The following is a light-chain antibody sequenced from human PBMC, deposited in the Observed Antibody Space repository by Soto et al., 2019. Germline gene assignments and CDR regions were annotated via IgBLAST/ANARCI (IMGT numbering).Light chain of an antibody. Sequence: QSVPTQPPSVSGAPGQRVSISCTGCTSNIGAPYDVHWYQHLPGTAPKLLIYGDNNRPSGVPDRFSGSKSGTSASLAITRLQAEDEADYYCQSYDISLHNYVFGTGTKVT. CDR2: GDN. J-gene: IGLJ1*01. CDR3: QSYDISLHNYV. CDR1: TSNIGAPYD. V-gene: IGLV1-40*01.